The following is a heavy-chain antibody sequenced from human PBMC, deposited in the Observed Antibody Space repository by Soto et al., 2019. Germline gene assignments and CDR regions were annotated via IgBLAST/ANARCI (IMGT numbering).Heavy chain of an antibody. CDR3: ARETYYDFWSGYYWFDP. J-gene: IGHJ5*02. CDR2: IYHSGGT. Sequence: PSETLSLTCAVSGGSISSSNWWSWVRQPPGKGLEWIGEIYHSGGTNYNPSLKSRVTISVDKSKNQFSLKLSSVTAADTAVYYCARETYYDFWSGYYWFDPWGQGTLVTVSS. V-gene: IGHV4-4*02. D-gene: IGHD3-3*01. CDR1: GGSISSSNW.